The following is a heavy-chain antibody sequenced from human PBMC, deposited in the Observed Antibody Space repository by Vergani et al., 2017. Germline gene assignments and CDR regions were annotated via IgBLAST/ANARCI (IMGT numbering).Heavy chain of an antibody. CDR3: ARDYCSSTSCAFDY. V-gene: IGHV4-34*01. Sequence: QVQLQQWGAGLLKPSETLSLTCAVYGGSFSGYYWSWIRQPPGKGLEWIGEINHSGSTNYNPSLKSRVTISVDTSKNQLSLKLGSVTAADTAVHYCARDYCSSTSCAFDYWGQGTLVTVSS. J-gene: IGHJ4*02. CDR1: GGSFSGYY. D-gene: IGHD2-2*01. CDR2: INHSGST.